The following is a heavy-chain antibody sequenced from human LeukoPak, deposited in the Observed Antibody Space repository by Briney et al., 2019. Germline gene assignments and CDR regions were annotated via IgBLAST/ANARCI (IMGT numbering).Heavy chain of an antibody. D-gene: IGHD2-21*02. J-gene: IGHJ3*01. CDR1: GGSFSGYY. CDR3: ARPGYCGGDCYGGDAFDV. Sequence: SETLSLTFAVYGGSFSGYYWSWIRQPPGKGLEWIGEINHSGSTNYNPSLKSRVTISVDTSKNQFSLKLSSVTAADTAVYYCARPGYCGGDCYGGDAFDVWGQGTMVTVSS. V-gene: IGHV4-34*01. CDR2: INHSGST.